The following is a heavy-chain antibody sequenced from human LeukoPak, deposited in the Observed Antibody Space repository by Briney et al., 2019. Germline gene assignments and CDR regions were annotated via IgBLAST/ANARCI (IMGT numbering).Heavy chain of an antibody. D-gene: IGHD3-10*01. CDR2: IWYDGSNK. Sequence: PGRSLRLSCAASGFTFSSYGMHWLRQAPGKGLEWVAVIWYDGSNKYYADSVKGRLTISRDNSKNTLYLQMNSLRAEDTAVYYCAKYGSGSYPYYFDYWGQGTLVTVSS. J-gene: IGHJ4*02. CDR1: GFTFSSYG. CDR3: AKYGSGSYPYYFDY. V-gene: IGHV3-33*06.